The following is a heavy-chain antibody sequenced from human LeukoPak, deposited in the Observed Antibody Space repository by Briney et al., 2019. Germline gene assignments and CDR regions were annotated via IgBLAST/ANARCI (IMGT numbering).Heavy chain of an antibody. V-gene: IGHV3-7*01. CDR1: GPTFSSYW. J-gene: IGHJ4*02. D-gene: IGHD3-16*01. CDR3: ATSSFVRLDY. Sequence: GGSLRLSCAASGPTFSSYWMRWVRQAPGKGLEWVANIKRDGSEKYYVDSVKGRFTISRDNAKNSLYLQMNSLRAEDTAVYYCATSSFVRLDYWGQGTLVTVSS. CDR2: IKRDGSEK.